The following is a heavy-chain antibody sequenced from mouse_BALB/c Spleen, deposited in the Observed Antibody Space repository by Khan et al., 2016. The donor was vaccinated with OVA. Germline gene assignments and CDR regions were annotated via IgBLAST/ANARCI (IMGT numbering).Heavy chain of an antibody. D-gene: IGHD1-1*01. CDR3: ARQGPYYGSSCFAY. V-gene: IGHV4-1*02. CDR1: GFDFRRYW. Sequence: EVQLVETGGGLVQPGGSLKLSCAASGFDFRRYWMSWVRQAPGKGLEWIGEINPDSSTINYTPSLKDKFIISRDNAKNTLFLQMSKVRSEATAIFYCARQGPYYGSSCFAYWGQGTLVTFSA. J-gene: IGHJ3*01. CDR2: INPDSSTI.